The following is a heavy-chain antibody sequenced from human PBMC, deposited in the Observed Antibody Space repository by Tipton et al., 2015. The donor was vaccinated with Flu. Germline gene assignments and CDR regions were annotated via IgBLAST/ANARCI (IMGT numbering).Heavy chain of an antibody. CDR1: GGSFSSHY. CDR3: ARYGTYDGSRYFQH. D-gene: IGHD1-26*01. Sequence: TLSLTCAVYGGSFSSHYWSWIRQPPGKGLEWIGEINPSGSTNYNPSLKSRVTISVDTSKNQFSLKLSSVTAADTAVYYCARYGTYDGSRYFQHWGQGTLVTVFS. V-gene: IGHV4-34*01. J-gene: IGHJ1*01. CDR2: INPSGST.